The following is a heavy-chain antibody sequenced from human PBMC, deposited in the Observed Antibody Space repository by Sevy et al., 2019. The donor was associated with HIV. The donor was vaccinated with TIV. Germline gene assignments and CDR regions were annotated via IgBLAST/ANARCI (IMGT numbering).Heavy chain of an antibody. Sequence: GGSLKISCKGSGYSFTSYWISWVRQMPGKGLEWMGRIDPSDSYTNYSPSFQGHVTISADKSISTAYLQWSSLKASDTAMYYCARSRGDYRSWFDPWGQGTLVTVSS. CDR2: IDPSDSYT. J-gene: IGHJ5*02. D-gene: IGHD3-10*01. CDR3: ARSRGDYRSWFDP. CDR1: GYSFTSYW. V-gene: IGHV5-10-1*01.